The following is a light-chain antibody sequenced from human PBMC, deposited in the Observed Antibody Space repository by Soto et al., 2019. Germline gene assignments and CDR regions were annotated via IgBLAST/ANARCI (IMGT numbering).Light chain of an antibody. CDR2: DVS. Sequence: QSALTQPASVSGSPGQSITISCTGTSSDVGGYDYVSWYQHHPGKAPKLMIYDVSKRPSGVSNRFSGSKSGNTASLTISGLQAEDEADYYCSSYTSSSLYVFGTGTKLTVL. V-gene: IGLV2-14*03. CDR1: SSDVGGYDY. CDR3: SSYTSSSLYV. J-gene: IGLJ1*01.